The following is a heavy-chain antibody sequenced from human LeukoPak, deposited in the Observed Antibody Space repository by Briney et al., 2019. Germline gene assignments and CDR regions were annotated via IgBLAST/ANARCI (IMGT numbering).Heavy chain of an antibody. CDR2: INHSGST. CDR3: ARVPYYDSSGYYYYYYMDV. Sequence: SETLSLTCAVYGGSFSGYYWSWIRQPPGKGLEWIGEINHSGSTYYNPSLKSRVTISVDTSKNQFSLKLSSVTAADTAVYYCARVPYYDSSGYYYYYYMDVWGKGTTVTVSS. J-gene: IGHJ6*03. CDR1: GGSFSGYY. D-gene: IGHD3-22*01. V-gene: IGHV4-34*01.